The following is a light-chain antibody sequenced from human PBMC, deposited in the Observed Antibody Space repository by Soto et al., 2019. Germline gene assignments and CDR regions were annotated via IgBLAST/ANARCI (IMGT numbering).Light chain of an antibody. CDR1: QSVSSSY. V-gene: IGKV3-20*01. CDR3: HKYRRSPA. Sequence: EIVLTQSPGTLSLSPGERATLSCRASQSVSSSYLAWYKQKPGQAPRLLIYGASSKATGIPDRFSGSGSGTDFTLTISRLELEDFALYYCHKYRRSPALGGGTKVEI. J-gene: IGKJ4*01. CDR2: GAS.